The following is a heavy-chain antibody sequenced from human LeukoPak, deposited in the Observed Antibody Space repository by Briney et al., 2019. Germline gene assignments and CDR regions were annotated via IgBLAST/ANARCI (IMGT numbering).Heavy chain of an antibody. CDR3: ARAEWEQLRWGIDY. V-gene: IGHV3-64*01. CDR2: ISSNGGST. J-gene: IGHJ4*02. Sequence: GGSLRLSCAASRFTFSNYAMHWVRQAPGKGLEYVSGISSNGGSTFYASSVKGRFTISRDNSKNTLYLQMGSLRAEDMAVYYCARAEWEQLRWGIDYWGQGSLVTVSS. CDR1: RFTFSNYA. D-gene: IGHD1-26*01.